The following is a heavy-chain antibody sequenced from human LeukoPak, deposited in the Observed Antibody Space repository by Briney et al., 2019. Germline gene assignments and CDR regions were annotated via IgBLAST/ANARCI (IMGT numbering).Heavy chain of an antibody. J-gene: IGHJ4*02. CDR3: ARQPDDFSGWNNGQDFFDY. CDR1: GFPFSSYL. D-gene: IGHD6-19*01. Sequence: PVRSLRLSCAASGFPFSSYLMSWVRQAPGKGLELVSGISGRGSRTYYPESVKGRFTISRDNSKNTLYLQMNSLTAEDTAVYYCARQPDDFSGWNNGQDFFDYWGQGPLVTVSS. CDR2: ISGRGSRT. V-gene: IGHV3-23*01.